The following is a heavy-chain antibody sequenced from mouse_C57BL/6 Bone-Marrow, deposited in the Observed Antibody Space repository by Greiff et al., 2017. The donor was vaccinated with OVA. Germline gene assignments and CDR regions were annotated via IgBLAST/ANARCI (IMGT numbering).Heavy chain of an antibody. CDR1: GYTFTSYR. Sequence: QVQLQQSGAELVRPGASVKMSCKASGYTFTSYRMHWVKQRPGQGLEWIGNINPSSGYTKYNQKFKDKATLTADKSSITAYMQLSSLTSEDSAVYYCARWIITRRFYAMDYWGQGTSVTVSS. CDR3: ARWIITRRFYAMDY. D-gene: IGHD1-1*01. V-gene: IGHV1-4*01. CDR2: INPSSGYT. J-gene: IGHJ4*01.